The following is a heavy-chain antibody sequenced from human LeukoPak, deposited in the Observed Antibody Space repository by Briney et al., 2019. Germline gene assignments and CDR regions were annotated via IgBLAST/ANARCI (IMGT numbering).Heavy chain of an antibody. J-gene: IGHJ6*04. Sequence: SVKVSCKASGCTFSSYAISWVRQAPGQGLEWMGGIIPIFGTANYAQKFQGRVTITADESTSTAYMELSSLRSEDTAVYYCARLSTLGYCSGGSCDNYYYYYGMDVWGKGTTVTVSS. D-gene: IGHD2-15*01. V-gene: IGHV1-69*13. CDR2: IIPIFGTA. CDR1: GCTFSSYA. CDR3: ARLSTLGYCSGGSCDNYYYYYGMDV.